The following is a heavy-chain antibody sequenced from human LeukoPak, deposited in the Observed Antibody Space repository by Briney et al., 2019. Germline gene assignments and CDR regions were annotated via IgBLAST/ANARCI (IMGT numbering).Heavy chain of an antibody. J-gene: IGHJ4*02. CDR2: ISGGGDTT. V-gene: IGHV3-23*01. D-gene: IGHD5-12*01. CDR1: GFSFSSYT. Sequence: GGSLTLSCSVSGFSFSSYTMTCVRHAPGKGPGWVSIISGGGDTTFYTDSVKGRFTISRDNAKNSLYLQMNSLRAEDTAVYYCASEVAAIGPKLGCIDYWGQGTLVTVSS. CDR3: ASEVAAIGPKLGCIDY.